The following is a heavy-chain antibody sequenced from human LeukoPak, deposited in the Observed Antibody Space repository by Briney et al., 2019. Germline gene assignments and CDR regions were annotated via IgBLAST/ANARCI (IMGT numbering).Heavy chain of an antibody. Sequence: ASVKVSCEASGYTFTSYAMNWVRQAPGQGLEWMGWINTNTGNPTYAQGFTGRFVFSLDTSVSTAYLQISSLKAEDTAVYYCARDDGVYASTAGHYWGQGTLVTVSS. CDR3: ARDDGVYASTAGHY. CDR1: GYTFTSYA. CDR2: INTNTGNP. J-gene: IGHJ4*02. D-gene: IGHD2-8*01. V-gene: IGHV7-4-1*02.